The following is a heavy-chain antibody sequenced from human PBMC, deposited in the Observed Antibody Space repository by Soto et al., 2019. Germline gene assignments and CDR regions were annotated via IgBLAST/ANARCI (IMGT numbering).Heavy chain of an antibody. CDR2: ISDDGTNK. V-gene: IGHV3-30-3*01. D-gene: IGHD4-17*01. CDR3: VRRLTTTATAMGY. Sequence: QVQLEESGGGVVQPGWSLRLSCKGAGFTFSAYAIQWVRQAPGKGLEWVAAISDDGTNKHTADSVKGRFTISRDNSRNTVYPQVNSLSVEDTDVYDCVRRLTTTATAMGYWGQGTPVTVSS. J-gene: IGHJ4*02. CDR1: GFTFSAYA.